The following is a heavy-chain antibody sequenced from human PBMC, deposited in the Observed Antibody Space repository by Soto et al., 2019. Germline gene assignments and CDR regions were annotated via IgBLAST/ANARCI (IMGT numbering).Heavy chain of an antibody. D-gene: IGHD5-18*01. CDR3: ARVRRIQLWLPEDYFDY. Sequence: PSETLSLTCTVSGGSISSGDYYWSWIRQPPGKGLEWIGYIYYSGSTYYNPSLKSRVTISVDTSKNQFSLKLSSVTAADTAVYYCARVRRIQLWLPEDYFDYWGQGTLVTVPS. J-gene: IGHJ4*02. V-gene: IGHV4-30-4*01. CDR2: IYYSGST. CDR1: GGSISSGDYY.